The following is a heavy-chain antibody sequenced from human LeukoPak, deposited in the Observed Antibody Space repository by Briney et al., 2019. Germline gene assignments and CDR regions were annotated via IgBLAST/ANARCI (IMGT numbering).Heavy chain of an antibody. CDR3: AKGDRIVYCDY. Sequence: GGSLRLSRAASGFTFSNYAMSWVRQAPGKGLEWVSAISGSGGSTYYADSVKGRFTISRDNSKNTLYLQMNSLRAEDTALYYCAKGDRIVYCDYWGQGTLVTVSS. J-gene: IGHJ4*02. CDR1: GFTFSNYA. V-gene: IGHV3-23*01. D-gene: IGHD2-15*01. CDR2: ISGSGGST.